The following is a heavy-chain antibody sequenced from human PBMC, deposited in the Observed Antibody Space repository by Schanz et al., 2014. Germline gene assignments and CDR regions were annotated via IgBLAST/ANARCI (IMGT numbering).Heavy chain of an antibody. Sequence: EVQLVESGGGLVKPGGFLRLSCAASGFTFSDAWMSWVRQAPGKGLEWVGRIKSKFDGATTDYVAPVKGRFSISRDDSTNPLYLQMSSLKMEDTAVYYLTTGQLRAGGGFDLWGQGALVTVSS. CDR3: TTGQLRAGGGFDL. CDR1: GFTFSDAW. CDR2: IKSKFDGATT. D-gene: IGHD3-16*01. J-gene: IGHJ5*02. V-gene: IGHV3-15*01.